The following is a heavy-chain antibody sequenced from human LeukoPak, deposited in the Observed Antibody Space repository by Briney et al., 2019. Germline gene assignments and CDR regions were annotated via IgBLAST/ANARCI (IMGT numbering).Heavy chain of an antibody. CDR2: IHHSGST. Sequence: SETLSLTCTVSGGSIRSYYWGWIRQPPGKGPEWIGDIHHSGSTDYNPSLKSRVAISVDTSKNQFSLKLSSVPAADTAVHHCARRGYYYDSRGYYYSDYWGQGTLVTVSS. CDR3: ARRGYYYDSRGYYYSDY. CDR1: GGSIRSYY. V-gene: IGHV4-59*01. J-gene: IGHJ4*02. D-gene: IGHD3-22*01.